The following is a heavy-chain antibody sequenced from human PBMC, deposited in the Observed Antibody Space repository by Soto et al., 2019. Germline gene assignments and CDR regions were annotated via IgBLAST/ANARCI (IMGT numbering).Heavy chain of an antibody. CDR2: VYYSGSA. J-gene: IGHJ4*02. V-gene: IGHV4-61*01. D-gene: IGHD6-13*01. Sequence: QVQLQESGPGLVKPSETLSLICIVSGGSVSSNNYYWSWIRQPPGRGLEWIGYVYYSGSANYNPSLERRVTISVDTSKNQFSLKVNSVTAADTAVYYCARAGSSWPYYFDYWGQGSLVTVSS. CDR1: GGSVSSNNYY. CDR3: ARAGSSWPYYFDY.